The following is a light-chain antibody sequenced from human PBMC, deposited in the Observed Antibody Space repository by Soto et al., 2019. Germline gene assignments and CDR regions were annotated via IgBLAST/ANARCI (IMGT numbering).Light chain of an antibody. CDR2: DAS. Sequence: AIQLTQSPSSLSASVGDRVTITCRASQGISSALAWYQQKPGKAPKLLIYDASSLESGVPSRFSGSGSGTDSTLTISSLQPEDFATYYCQQFNSLITFGQGTRLRL. J-gene: IGKJ5*01. V-gene: IGKV1-13*02. CDR3: QQFNSLIT. CDR1: QGISSA.